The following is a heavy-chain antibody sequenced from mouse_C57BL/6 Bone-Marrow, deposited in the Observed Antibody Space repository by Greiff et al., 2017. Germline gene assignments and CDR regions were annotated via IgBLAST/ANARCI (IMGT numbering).Heavy chain of an antibody. Sequence: EVKLMESGGGLVKPGGSLKLSCAASGFTFSDYGMHWVRQAPEKGLEWVAYISSGSSTIYYADTVKGRFTISRDNAKNTLFLQMTSLRSDDTAMYYCARPLYYGNYWFAYWGQGTLVTVSA. D-gene: IGHD2-1*01. CDR2: ISSGSSTI. CDR1: GFTFSDYG. CDR3: ARPLYYGNYWFAY. V-gene: IGHV5-17*01. J-gene: IGHJ3*01.